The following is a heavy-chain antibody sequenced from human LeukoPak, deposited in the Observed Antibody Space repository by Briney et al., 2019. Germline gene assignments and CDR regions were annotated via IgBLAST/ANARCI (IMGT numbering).Heavy chain of an antibody. CDR1: GGSFSGYY. J-gene: IGHJ5*02. V-gene: IGHV4-34*01. D-gene: IGHD3-3*01. CDR3: ARDFGVVNQWFDP. Sequence: SETLSLTCAVYGGSFSGYYWGWIRQPPGKGLEWIGEINHSGSTNYNPSLKSRVTISVDTSKNQFSLKLSSVTAADTAVYYCARDFGVVNQWFDPWGQGTLVTVSS. CDR2: INHSGST.